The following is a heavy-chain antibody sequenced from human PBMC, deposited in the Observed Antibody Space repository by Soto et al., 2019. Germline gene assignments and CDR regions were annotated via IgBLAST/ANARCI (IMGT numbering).Heavy chain of an antibody. Sequence: QVQLQESGPGLVKPSETLSLTCTVSGGSISSYYWSWIRQPPGKGLEWIGYIYYSGSTNYNPSLKSRVTISVDTSKNQFSLKLSSVTAADTAVYYCARHNYGDYDWYFDLWGRGTLVTVSS. V-gene: IGHV4-59*08. D-gene: IGHD4-17*01. CDR3: ARHNYGDYDWYFDL. J-gene: IGHJ2*01. CDR1: GGSISSYY. CDR2: IYYSGST.